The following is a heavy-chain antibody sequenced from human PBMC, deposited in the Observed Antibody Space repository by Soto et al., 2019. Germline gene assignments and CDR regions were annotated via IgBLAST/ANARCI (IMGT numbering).Heavy chain of an antibody. D-gene: IGHD3-3*01. CDR3: ARVGHYDFWSGYYPAYFDN. CDR2: INPSGGST. J-gene: IGHJ4*02. Sequence: ASGKVSCKASGYTFTSYYMHWVRQAPGQRLEWMGIINPSGGSTSYAQKFQGRVTMTRDTSRSTVYGELSSLRSEDTAVHYCARVGHYDFWSGYYPAYFDNWPQEALVTVSS. V-gene: IGHV1-46*01. CDR1: GYTFTSYY.